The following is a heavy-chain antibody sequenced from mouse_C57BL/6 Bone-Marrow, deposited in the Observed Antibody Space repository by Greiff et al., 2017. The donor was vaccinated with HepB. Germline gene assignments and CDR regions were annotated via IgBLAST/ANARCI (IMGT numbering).Heavy chain of an antibody. CDR3: TTVYYYGSSSYYFDY. Sequence: QVQLKESGAELVRPGASVTLSCKASGYTFTDYEMHWVKQTPVHGLEWIGAIDPETGGTAYNQKFKGKAILTADKSSSTAYMELRSLTSEDSAVYYCTTVYYYGSSSYYFDYWGQGTTLTVSS. CDR2: IDPETGGT. J-gene: IGHJ2*01. CDR1: GYTFTDYE. D-gene: IGHD1-1*01. V-gene: IGHV1-15*01.